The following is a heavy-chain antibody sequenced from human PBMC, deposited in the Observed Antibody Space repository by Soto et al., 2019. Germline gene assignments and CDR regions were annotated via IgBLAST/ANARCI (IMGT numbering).Heavy chain of an antibody. CDR3: ARDRDYQGWFDY. J-gene: IGHJ4*02. Sequence: PSETLSLTCTVSGGSISSGGYYWSWIRQHPGKGLEWIGYIYYSGSTYYNPSLKSRVTISVDTSKNQFSLKLSSVTAADTAVYYCARDRDYQGWFDYWGQGTLVTVSS. D-gene: IGHD2-21*01. V-gene: IGHV4-31*03. CDR1: GGSISSGGYY. CDR2: IYYSGST.